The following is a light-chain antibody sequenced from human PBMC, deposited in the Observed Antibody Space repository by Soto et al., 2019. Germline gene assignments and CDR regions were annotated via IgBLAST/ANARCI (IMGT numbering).Light chain of an antibody. CDR2: DVS. CDR3: CSYAGSYTFV. V-gene: IGLV2-11*01. J-gene: IGLJ1*01. Sequence: QSALTQPASVSGSAGQSITISCSGTMRDVGAYNLVSWYQQHPGTAPKVMISDVSKRPSGVPDRFSGSKSGNTASLTISGLQAEDEADYYCCSYAGSYTFVFGSGTKVTVL. CDR1: MRDVGAYNL.